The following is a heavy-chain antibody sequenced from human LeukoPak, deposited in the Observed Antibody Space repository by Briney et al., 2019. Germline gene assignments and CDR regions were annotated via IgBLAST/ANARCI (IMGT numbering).Heavy chain of an antibody. CDR2: ISDSGGST. D-gene: IGHD3-10*01. CDR1: GFTFSSYA. Sequence: GGSLRLSCAASGFTFSSYAMSWVRQAPGKGLEWVSAISDSGGSTYYADSVKGRFTISRDNSKNTLYLQMNSLRAEDTAVYYCAKDNWYYYGSGSYFHFDYWGQGTLVTVSS. V-gene: IGHV3-23*01. CDR3: AKDNWYYYGSGSYFHFDY. J-gene: IGHJ4*02.